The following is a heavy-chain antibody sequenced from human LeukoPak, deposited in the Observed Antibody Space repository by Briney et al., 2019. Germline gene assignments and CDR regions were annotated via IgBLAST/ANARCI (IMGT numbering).Heavy chain of an antibody. J-gene: IGHJ4*02. CDR3: AKGLLDSSGSDY. CDR2: ISYDGSNK. Sequence: GGSLRLSCAASGFTFSSYGMHWVRQAPGKGLEWVAVISYDGSNKYYADSVKGRFTISRDDSKDTLYLQMNSLRAEDTAVYYCAKGLLDSSGSDYWGQGTLVTVSS. V-gene: IGHV3-30*18. CDR1: GFTFSSYG. D-gene: IGHD6-19*01.